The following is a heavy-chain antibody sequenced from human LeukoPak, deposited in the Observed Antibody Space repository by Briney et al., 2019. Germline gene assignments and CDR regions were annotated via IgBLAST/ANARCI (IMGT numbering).Heavy chain of an antibody. CDR1: GYMFTSYW. J-gene: IGHJ5*02. CDR3: AQSRITGTTDWFDP. CDR2: IDPSDSYT. D-gene: IGHD1-7*01. V-gene: IGHV5-10-1*01. Sequence: GESPKISSRGSGYMFTSYWISWGRQMPGKGLEWMGRIDPSDSYTNYSPSFQGHVTISADKSISTAYLQWSSLKASDNAMYYCAQSRITGTTDWFDPWGQGTLVTVSS.